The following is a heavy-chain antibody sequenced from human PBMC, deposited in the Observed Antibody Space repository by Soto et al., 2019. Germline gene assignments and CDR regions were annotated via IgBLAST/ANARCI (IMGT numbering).Heavy chain of an antibody. CDR2: ISTSSTNI. V-gene: IGHV3-21*02. J-gene: IGHJ6*03. Sequence: EVQLVESGGGLVKPGGSLRLSCAASGFTFSSYNMNWVRQAPGKGLEWVSSISTSSTNIYYADSMKGRCTISRDNGKNSLYLQMNNLRAEDTAVYFCARDTSMVGYAYYDMDVWGKGTTVTVSS. CDR1: GFTFSSYN. CDR3: ARDTSMVGYAYYDMDV. D-gene: IGHD3-10*01.